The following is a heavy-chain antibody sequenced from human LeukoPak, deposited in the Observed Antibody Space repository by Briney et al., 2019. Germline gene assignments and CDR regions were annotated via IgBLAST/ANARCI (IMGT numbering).Heavy chain of an antibody. CDR2: INHSGST. CDR1: GGSFSGYY. CDR3: ARGLDFDY. J-gene: IGHJ4*02. Sequence: SETLSLTCAVYGGSFSGYYWSWIRQPPGKGLEWIGEINHSGSTNYNPSLKSRVTISVDTSKNQFSLKLSSVTAADTAVYYCARGLDFDYWGQGTLVAVSS. V-gene: IGHV4-34*01.